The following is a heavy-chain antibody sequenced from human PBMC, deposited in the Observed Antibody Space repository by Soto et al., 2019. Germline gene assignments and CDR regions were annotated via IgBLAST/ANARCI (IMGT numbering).Heavy chain of an antibody. V-gene: IGHV3-11*01. CDR2: ISGSGTNI. Sequence: PGGSLRLSCSASGFSFSDYYMTWVRQAPGKGLEWISYISGSGTNIYYAESVEGRFTISRDNARNSVHLQMNDLRGGDTARYFCAKMIGPNSNDPVFFWGRETLVT. CDR1: GFSFSDYY. J-gene: IGHJ4*02. D-gene: IGHD1-20*01. CDR3: AKMIGPNSNDPVFF.